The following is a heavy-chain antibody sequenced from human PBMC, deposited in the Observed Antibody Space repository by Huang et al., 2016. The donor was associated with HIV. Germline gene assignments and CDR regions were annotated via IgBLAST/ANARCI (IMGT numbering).Heavy chain of an antibody. CDR3: ARDISSHFDTTSYTFDYGLDL. Sequence: QGRLVESGGAVVKPGGSLRLSCAASGFMVSDYYLNWVRQVPGKGLRWISLISNNGTLMYYADSWRGRFTLSRDNAKNSVFLQMTSLRVEDTAVYYCARDISSHFDTTSYTFDYGLDLWGQGTTVTVSS. J-gene: IGHJ6*02. D-gene: IGHD3-22*01. V-gene: IGHV3-11*01. CDR1: GFMVSDYY. CDR2: ISNNGTLM.